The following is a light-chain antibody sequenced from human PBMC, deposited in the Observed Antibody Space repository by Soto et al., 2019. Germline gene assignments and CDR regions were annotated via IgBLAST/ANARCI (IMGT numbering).Light chain of an antibody. CDR3: QQRSNWPPVLT. J-gene: IGKJ4*01. CDR2: DAS. CDR1: QSVSSY. V-gene: IGKV3-11*01. Sequence: EIVLTQSPATLSLSPGERATLSCRASQSVSSYLAWYQQKPGQAPRLLIYDASNRATGIPARFSGSGSGTDFTLTISSLEPEDCAVYYCQQRSNWPPVLTFGGGTKVEIK.